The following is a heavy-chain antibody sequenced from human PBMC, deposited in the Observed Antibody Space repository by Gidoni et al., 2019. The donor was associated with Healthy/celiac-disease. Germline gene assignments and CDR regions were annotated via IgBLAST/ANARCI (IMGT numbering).Heavy chain of an antibody. CDR3: ARHLSCRSGGSCKLSNFDY. CDR1: GGSISSSSYY. V-gene: IGHV4-39*01. CDR2: IYYSGST. J-gene: IGHJ4*02. D-gene: IGHD2-15*01. Sequence: QLQLQESGPGLVKPSETLSLTCTVSGGSISSSSYYWGWIRQPPGKGLEWIGSIYYSGSTYYNPSLKSRVTISVDTSKNQFSLKLSSVTAADTAVYYCARHLSCRSGGSCKLSNFDYWGQGTLVTVSS.